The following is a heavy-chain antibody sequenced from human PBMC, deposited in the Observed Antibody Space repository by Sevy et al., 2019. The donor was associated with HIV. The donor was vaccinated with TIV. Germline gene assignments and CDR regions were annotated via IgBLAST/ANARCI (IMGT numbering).Heavy chain of an antibody. CDR1: GFTFSNYN. J-gene: IGHJ4*02. V-gene: IGHV3-21*01. Sequence: GGSLRLSCAASGFTFSNYNMNWVRQAPGKGLEWVSSITSSSDYIYDADSVKGRFTISRDNAKNSFYLQMNSLRAEDTAVYYCARDRRTLNYYASSGYNYYFDYWGQGTLVTVSS. D-gene: IGHD3-22*01. CDR2: ITSSSDYI. CDR3: ARDRRTLNYYASSGYNYYFDY.